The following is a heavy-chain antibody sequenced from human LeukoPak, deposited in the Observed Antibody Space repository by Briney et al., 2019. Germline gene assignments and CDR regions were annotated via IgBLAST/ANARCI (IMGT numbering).Heavy chain of an antibody. V-gene: IGHV4-59*01. D-gene: IGHD5-24*01. J-gene: IGHJ4*02. CDR2: IYYSGST. Sequence: SETLSLTCTVSGGSISSYYWSWIRQPPGKGLEWIGYIYYSGSTNYNPSLKSRVTISVDTYKNQFSLKLSSVTAADTAVYYCARSYRRDGYNLDWGQGTLVTVSS. CDR3: ARSYRRDGYNLD. CDR1: GGSISSYY.